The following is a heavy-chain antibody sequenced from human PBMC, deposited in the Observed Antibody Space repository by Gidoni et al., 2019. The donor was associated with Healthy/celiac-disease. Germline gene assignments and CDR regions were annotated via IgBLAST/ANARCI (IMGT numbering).Heavy chain of an antibody. J-gene: IGHJ3*02. Sequence: QVQLVESGGGVVQPGRSLRLSCAASGFTFSSSGMHWVRQAPGKGLEWVAVISYDGSNKYYADSVKGRFTISRDNSKNTLYLQMNSLRAEDTAVYYCAKDSLRGYSGYGDAFDIWGQGTMVTVSS. CDR1: GFTFSSSG. CDR2: ISYDGSNK. CDR3: AKDSLRGYSGYGDAFDI. V-gene: IGHV3-30*18. D-gene: IGHD5-12*01.